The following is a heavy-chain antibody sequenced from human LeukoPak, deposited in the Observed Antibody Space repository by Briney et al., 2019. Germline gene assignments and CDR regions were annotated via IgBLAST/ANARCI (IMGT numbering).Heavy chain of an antibody. CDR2: INHSGST. J-gene: IGHJ4*02. CDR1: GGSFSGYY. D-gene: IGHD1-26*01. CDR3: ARGHYSGSYY. V-gene: IGHV4-34*01. Sequence: SETLSLTCAVYGGSFSGYYWSWIRQPPRKGLEWIGEINHSGSTNYNPSLKSRVTISVDTSKNQFSLKLSSVTAADTAVYYCARGHYSGSYYWGQGTLVTVSS.